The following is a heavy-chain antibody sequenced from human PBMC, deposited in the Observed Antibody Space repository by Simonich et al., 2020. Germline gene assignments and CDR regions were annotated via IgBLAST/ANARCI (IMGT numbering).Heavy chain of an antibody. CDR2: ISGSGGST. CDR1: GFTFSSYA. J-gene: IGHJ3*02. CDR3: AKDLGERITMIVVVIDAFDI. D-gene: IGHD3-22*01. V-gene: IGHV3-23*01. Sequence: GGGLVQPGGSLRLSCAASGFTFSSYAMSWVRQAPGKGLEWVSAISGSGGSTYYADSVNGRFTISRDNSKNTMYLQMNSLRAEDTAVYYCAKDLGERITMIVVVIDAFDIWGQGTMVTVSS.